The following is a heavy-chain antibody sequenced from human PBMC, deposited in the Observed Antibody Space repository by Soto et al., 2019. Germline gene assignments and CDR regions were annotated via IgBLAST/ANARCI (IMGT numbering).Heavy chain of an antibody. V-gene: IGHV5-10-1*01. CDR1: GYSFTSYW. Sequence: LKISCKGSGYSFTSYWISWVRQMPGKGLEWMGRIDPSDSYTNYSPSFQGHVTTSADKSISTAYLQWSSLKASDTAMYHCAILTYYYDSIPYDYWGQGTLVTVSS. CDR2: IDPSDSYT. CDR3: AILTYYYDSIPYDY. D-gene: IGHD3-22*01. J-gene: IGHJ4*02.